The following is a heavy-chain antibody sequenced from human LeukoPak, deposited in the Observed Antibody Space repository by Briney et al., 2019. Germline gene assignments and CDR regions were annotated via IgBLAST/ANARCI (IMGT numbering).Heavy chain of an antibody. D-gene: IGHD4-17*01. CDR2: IYYSGST. V-gene: IGHV4-39*01. CDR3: ASIPVTTYDFDY. CDR1: GGSISSSSYY. J-gene: IGHJ4*02. Sequence: PSETLSLTCTVSGGSISSSSYYWGWIRQPPGKGLEWIGSIYYSGSTYYNPSLKSRVTISVDTSKNQFSLKLSSVTAADTAVYYCASIPVTTYDFDYWGQGTLVTVSS.